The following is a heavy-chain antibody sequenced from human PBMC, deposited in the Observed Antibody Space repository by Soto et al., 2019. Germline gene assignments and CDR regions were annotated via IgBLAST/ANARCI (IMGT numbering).Heavy chain of an antibody. D-gene: IGHD1-26*01. V-gene: IGHV1-18*01. Sequence: QVQLVQSGAEVKKPGASVKVSCKASGYTFTSYGISWVRQAPGQGLEWMGWISAYNGNTNYAQKLQGRVTMTTDTSTSTAYKVLRRLRADDTAVYSCARVVGTTPRQYYFDYWGQGTLVTVSS. CDR1: GYTFTSYG. CDR2: ISAYNGNT. J-gene: IGHJ4*02. CDR3: ARVVGTTPRQYYFDY.